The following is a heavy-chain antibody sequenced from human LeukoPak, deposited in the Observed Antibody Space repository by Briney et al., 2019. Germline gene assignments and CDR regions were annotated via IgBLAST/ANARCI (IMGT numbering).Heavy chain of an antibody. V-gene: IGHV3-33*06. J-gene: IGHJ4*02. D-gene: IGHD1-26*01. Sequence: GGSLRLSCAASGFTFSSYGMHWVRQAPGKGLEWVAVIWYDGSNKYYADSVKGRFTISRDNSKNTLYLQMNSLRAEDTALYYCAKVVNSGSYYYFDYWGQGTLVTVSS. CDR1: GFTFSSYG. CDR2: IWYDGSNK. CDR3: AKVVNSGSYYYFDY.